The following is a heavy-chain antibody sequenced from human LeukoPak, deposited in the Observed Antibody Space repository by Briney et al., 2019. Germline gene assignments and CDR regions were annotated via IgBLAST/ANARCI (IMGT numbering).Heavy chain of an antibody. D-gene: IGHD3-10*01. J-gene: IGHJ5*02. CDR2: ISYDGSNK. V-gene: IGHV3-30-3*01. CDR1: GFTFSSYA. CDR3: ARPRRDYYGSGSYQNWFDP. Sequence: GRSLRLSCAASGFTFSSYAMHWVRQAPGKGLEWVAVISYDGSNKYYADSVKGRFTISRDNSKNTLYLQMNSLRAEDTAVYYCARPRRDYYGSGSYQNWFDPWGQGTLVTVSS.